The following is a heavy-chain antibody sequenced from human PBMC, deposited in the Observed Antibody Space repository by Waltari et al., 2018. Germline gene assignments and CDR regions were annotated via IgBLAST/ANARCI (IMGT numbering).Heavy chain of an antibody. CDR3: ARHPVYWDQGHNYGLDV. V-gene: IGHV5-10-1*03. CDR2: IDPNDSYN. J-gene: IGHJ6*02. Sequence: VQLVQSGAAVKKPGECLRISCTGSGYIFSPYCTSWGRQMPVKGLEWMGRIDPNDSYNNYSPSFQGHVTISGDKSINTAYLQWSRLRASDTAIYYCARHPVYWDQGHNYGLDVWGQGTTVTVSS. D-gene: IGHD1-26*01. CDR1: GYIFSPYC.